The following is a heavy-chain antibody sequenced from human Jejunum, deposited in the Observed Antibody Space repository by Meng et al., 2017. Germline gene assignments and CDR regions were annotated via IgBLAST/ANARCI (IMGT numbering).Heavy chain of an antibody. D-gene: IGHD2-2*02. CDR2: MNPNNGNT. J-gene: IGHJ5*02. V-gene: IGHV1-8*03. CDR3: AREGYTTTWEDNWFDP. Sequence: ASVKVSCKPSGYTFTTFDINWVRQATGQGLEWMGWMNPNNGNTGYAQKFQGRLTFTRDTSVTTAYMELTGLTSEDTGVYYCAREGYTTTWEDNWFDPWGQGTLVTVSS. CDR1: GYTFTTFD.